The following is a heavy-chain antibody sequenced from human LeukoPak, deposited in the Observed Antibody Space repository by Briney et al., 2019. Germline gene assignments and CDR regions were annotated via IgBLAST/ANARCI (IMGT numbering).Heavy chain of an antibody. J-gene: IGHJ4*02. D-gene: IGHD5-12*01. Sequence: GGSLRLSCAASGFTFSNYWMHWVRQAPGKGLLWVSRIKSDGTNINYADSVKGRFTISRDNARKMLYLQMNSLGAEDTAVYYCARGSISGYDSDSWGQGTLVTVSS. CDR2: IKSDGTNI. V-gene: IGHV3-74*01. CDR1: GFTFSNYW. CDR3: ARGSISGYDSDS.